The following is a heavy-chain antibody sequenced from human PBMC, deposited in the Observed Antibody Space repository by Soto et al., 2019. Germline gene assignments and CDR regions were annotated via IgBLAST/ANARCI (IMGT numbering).Heavy chain of an antibody. CDR2: ICGNVNNT. CDR1: GFTFSCYA. D-gene: IGHD2-15*01. V-gene: IGHV3-23*01. J-gene: IGHJ4*02. Sequence: EVQLLESGGGLVQPGGSLRLSCAASGFTFSCYAMSWVRRAPGKGLEWVSAICGNVNNTYYADSVKGRFTISRDNSKNTLYLQMNSLRAEDTAVYYCAKSSGGSCYSEIDYWGQGTLVTVSS. CDR3: AKSSGGSCYSEIDY.